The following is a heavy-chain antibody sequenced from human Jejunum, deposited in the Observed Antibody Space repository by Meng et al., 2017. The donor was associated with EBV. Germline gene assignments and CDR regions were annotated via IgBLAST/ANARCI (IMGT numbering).Heavy chain of an antibody. Sequence: QVQLVQSGAEVKKPGASVRVSCKASGYDYINSGIRWVRQAPGQGLEWRGWISVYRGNTNYAQRFQDRVTLTTNTTTSTVYMELRSLTSDDTAVDYCARDRSNSDYWGQGTLVTVSS. D-gene: IGHD5-24*01. CDR2: ISVYRGNT. J-gene: IGHJ4*02. CDR1: GYDYINSG. CDR3: ARDRSNSDY. V-gene: IGHV1-18*01.